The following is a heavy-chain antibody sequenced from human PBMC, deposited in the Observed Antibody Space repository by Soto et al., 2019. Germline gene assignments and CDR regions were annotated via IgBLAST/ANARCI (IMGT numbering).Heavy chain of an antibody. CDR3: ARGSLYYDFWSGYYNMDV. D-gene: IGHD3-3*01. Sequence: PGGSLRLSCAASGFTFSSYSMNWVRQAPGKGLEWVSYISSSSSTIYYADSVKGRFTISRDNAKNSLYLQMNSLRAEDTAVYYCARGSLYYDFWSGYYNMDVWGKGTTVIVSS. V-gene: IGHV3-48*01. J-gene: IGHJ6*03. CDR1: GFTFSSYS. CDR2: ISSSSSTI.